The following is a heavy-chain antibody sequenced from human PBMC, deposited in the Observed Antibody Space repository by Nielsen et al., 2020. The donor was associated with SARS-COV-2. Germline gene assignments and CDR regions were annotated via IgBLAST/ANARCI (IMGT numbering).Heavy chain of an antibody. CDR1: GGTFSSYA. Sequence: SVKVSYKASGGTFSSYAISWVRQAPGQGLEWMGGIIPIFGTANYAQKFQGRVTITADKSTSTAYMELSSLRSEDTAVYYCARDGRRLDAFDIWGQGTMVTVSS. CDR3: ARDGRRLDAFDI. V-gene: IGHV1-69*06. D-gene: IGHD1-1*01. CDR2: IIPIFGTA. J-gene: IGHJ3*02.